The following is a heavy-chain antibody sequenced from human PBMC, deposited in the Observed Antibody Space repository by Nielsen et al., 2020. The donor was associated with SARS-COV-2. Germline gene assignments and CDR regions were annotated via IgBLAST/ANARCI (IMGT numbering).Heavy chain of an antibody. Sequence: VRQAPGKGLEWVSSISSSSSYIYYADSVKGRFTISRDNAKNSLYLQMNSLRAEDTAVYYCARVSRGSGSFLRTYFDYWGQGTLVTVSS. V-gene: IGHV3-21*01. J-gene: IGHJ4*02. CDR3: ARVSRGSGSFLRTYFDY. CDR2: ISSSSSYI. D-gene: IGHD3-10*01.